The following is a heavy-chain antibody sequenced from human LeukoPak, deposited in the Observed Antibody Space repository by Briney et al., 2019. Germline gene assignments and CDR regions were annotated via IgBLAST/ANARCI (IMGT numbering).Heavy chain of an antibody. J-gene: IGHJ6*03. CDR3: ARDFGYCSSTSCYRDYYYYMDV. V-gene: IGHV1-46*03. CDR1: GSGVTSYY. Sequence: ASVKVSCKASGSGVTSYYMHWVRQAPGQGLEWMGIINPSGGSTSYAQKFQGRVTMTRDTSTSTVYMELSSLRSEDTAVYYCARDFGYCSSTSCYRDYYYYMDVWGKGTTVTVSS. CDR2: INPSGGST. D-gene: IGHD2-2*03.